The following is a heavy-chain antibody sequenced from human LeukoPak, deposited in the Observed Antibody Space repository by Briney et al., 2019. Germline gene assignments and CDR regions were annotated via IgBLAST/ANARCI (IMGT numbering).Heavy chain of an antibody. CDR3: ARKDPSKHYYDSVGFDP. CDR1: GGSISSYY. CDR2: IYYSGST. Sequence: SETLSLTCTVSGGSISSYYWSWIRQPPGKGLEWIGYIYYSGSTNYNPSLKSRVTISVDTSKNQFSLKLSSVTAADTAVYYCARKDPSKHYYDSVGFDPWGQGTLVTVSS. V-gene: IGHV4-59*01. D-gene: IGHD3-22*01. J-gene: IGHJ5*02.